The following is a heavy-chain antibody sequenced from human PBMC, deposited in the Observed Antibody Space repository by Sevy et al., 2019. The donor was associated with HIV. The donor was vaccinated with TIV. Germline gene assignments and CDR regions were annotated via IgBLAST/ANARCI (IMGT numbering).Heavy chain of an antibody. CDR3: AREGLDSTSYHFDY. V-gene: IGHV3-21*01. CDR2: ISSSSNYI. CDR1: RFTFNIYS. D-gene: IGHD3-22*01. J-gene: IGHJ4*02. Sequence: GGSLRLSCEASRFTFNIYSMIWVRQAPGKGLEWVSSISSSSNYIYYADSVRGRFTISRDNSKNSLYLQMNSLSAEDMAVYYCAREGLDSTSYHFDYWGQGTLVTVSS.